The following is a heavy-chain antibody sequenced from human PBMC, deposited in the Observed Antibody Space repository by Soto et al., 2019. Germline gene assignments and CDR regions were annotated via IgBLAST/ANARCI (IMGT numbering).Heavy chain of an antibody. V-gene: IGHV3-15*01. CDR3: TSTEPIDYGDYDAQSLIDAFDI. Sequence: GGSLRLSCAASGFTFSNAWMSWVRQAPGKGLEWVGRIKSKTDGGTTDYAAPVKGRFTISRDDSKNTLYLQMNSLKTEDTAVYYCTSTEPIDYGDYDAQSLIDAFDIWGQGTMVTVSS. D-gene: IGHD4-17*01. CDR1: GFTFSNAW. CDR2: IKSKTDGGTT. J-gene: IGHJ3*02.